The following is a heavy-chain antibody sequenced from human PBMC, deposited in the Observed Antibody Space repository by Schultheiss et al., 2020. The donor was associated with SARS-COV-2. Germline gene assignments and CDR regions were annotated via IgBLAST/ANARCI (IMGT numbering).Heavy chain of an antibody. CDR3: ARDCSGSSCYTLGY. D-gene: IGHD2-15*01. J-gene: IGHJ4*02. CDR1: GYTFTNNG. Sequence: ASVKVSCKASGYTFTNNGINWVRQAPGQGLEWMGWISAYNGITDYAEKVQGRITMTTETSTNTAYMELRSLRSDDTAVYYCARDCSGSSCYTLGYWGQGTLVTGSS. CDR2: ISAYNGIT. V-gene: IGHV1-18*01.